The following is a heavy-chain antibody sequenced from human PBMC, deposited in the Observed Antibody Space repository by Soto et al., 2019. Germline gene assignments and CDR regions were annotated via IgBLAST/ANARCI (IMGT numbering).Heavy chain of an antibody. J-gene: IGHJ4*02. CDR2: TRSKTYSYAT. CDR3: ARDYTGSYF. V-gene: IGHV3-73*02. CDR1: GFTFSGST. D-gene: IGHD1-26*01. Sequence: EVQLVESGGGLVQPGGSLTLSCATSGFTFSGSTIHWVRQASGKGLEWVGRTRSKTYSYATAYAASVKGRFTISRDDSHSTAYLQLNSLKPEDTAVYYCARDYTGSYFWGQGTLVTVSS.